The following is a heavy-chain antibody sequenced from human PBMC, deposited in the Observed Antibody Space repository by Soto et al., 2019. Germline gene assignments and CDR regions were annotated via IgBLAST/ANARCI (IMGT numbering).Heavy chain of an antibody. CDR3: AREYYYDSSGPFGYFDY. J-gene: IGHJ4*02. CDR2: ISYDGSNK. D-gene: IGHD3-22*01. Sequence: GGSLRLSCAASGFTFSSYAMHWVRQAPGKGLEWVAVISYDGSNKYYADSVKGRFTISRDNSKNTLYLQMNSLRAEDTAVYYCAREYYYDSSGPFGYFDYWGQGTLVTAPQ. CDR1: GFTFSSYA. V-gene: IGHV3-30-3*01.